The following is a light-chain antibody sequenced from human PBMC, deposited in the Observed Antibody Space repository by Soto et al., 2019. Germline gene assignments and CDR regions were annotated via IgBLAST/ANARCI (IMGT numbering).Light chain of an antibody. J-gene: IGLJ1*01. CDR3: SSYPTSSTYV. Sequence: QSALTQPASVSGSPGQSITISCTGTSSDVGGYNYVSWYQQHPGKAPKLMIYDVTNRPSGVSDRFSGSKSGYTASLTISGLQAEDEADYYCSSYPTSSTYVFGTGTKLTVL. CDR2: DVT. CDR1: SSDVGGYNY. V-gene: IGLV2-14*03.